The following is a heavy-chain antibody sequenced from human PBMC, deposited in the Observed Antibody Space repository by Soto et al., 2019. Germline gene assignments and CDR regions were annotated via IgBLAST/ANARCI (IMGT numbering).Heavy chain of an antibody. D-gene: IGHD2-15*01. CDR2: ISSGSSGTSI. CDR1: GFTFSDYY. Sequence: QVQLVESGGGLVKPGGSLRLSCAASGFTFSDYYMSWIRQAPGKGLEWVSYISSGSSGTSIYYADSVKGRFTISRDNGKNALYLQMKSLRAEDTAVYYSARSTVAVVVAATPFDYWGQGTLVTVSS. V-gene: IGHV3-11*01. J-gene: IGHJ4*02. CDR3: ARSTVAVVVAATPFDY.